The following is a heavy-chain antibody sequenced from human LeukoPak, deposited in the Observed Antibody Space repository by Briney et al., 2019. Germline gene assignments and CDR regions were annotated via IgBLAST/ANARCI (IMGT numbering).Heavy chain of an antibody. Sequence: SETLSLTCTVSGDSISSYYWSWIRQPPGKGLEWIGYIYYSGSTNYNPSLKSRVTISVDTSKNQFSLKMSSVTAADTAVYYCVRPSRISSRAAFDIWGQGTMVTVSS. V-gene: IGHV4-59*08. CDR3: VRPSRISSRAAFDI. J-gene: IGHJ3*02. CDR2: IYYSGST. CDR1: GDSISSYY. D-gene: IGHD6-6*01.